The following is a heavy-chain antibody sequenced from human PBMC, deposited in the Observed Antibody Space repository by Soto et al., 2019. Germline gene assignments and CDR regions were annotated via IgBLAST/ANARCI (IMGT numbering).Heavy chain of an antibody. CDR1: GFTFSSYS. J-gene: IGHJ6*03. CDR3: AREASATRSDYYYMDV. CDR2: ISSSSSTI. V-gene: IGHV3-48*01. Sequence: EVQLVESGGGLVQPGGSLRLSCAASGFTFSSYSMNWVRQAPGKGLEWVSYISSSSSTIYYADSVKGRFTISRDNAKNSLYLQMNCLRAEDTAVYYCAREASATRSDYYYMDVWGKGTSVTVSS.